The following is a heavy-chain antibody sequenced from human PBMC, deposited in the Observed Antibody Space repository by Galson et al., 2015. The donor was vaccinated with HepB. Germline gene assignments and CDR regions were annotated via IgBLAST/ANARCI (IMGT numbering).Heavy chain of an antibody. V-gene: IGHV3-23*01. D-gene: IGHD2-8*02. CDR2: IDGNGART. J-gene: IGHJ4*02. CDR3: AKDGCPGGKCYTEFDC. Sequence: SLRLSCAASGFTFSTSAMNWVRQAPGKGLEWVSGIDGNGARTFYADFVKGRFTISRDNSKNTLYLQMNNLRVDDAAIFYCAKDGCPGGKCYTEFDCWGQGILVTVSS. CDR1: GFTFSTSA.